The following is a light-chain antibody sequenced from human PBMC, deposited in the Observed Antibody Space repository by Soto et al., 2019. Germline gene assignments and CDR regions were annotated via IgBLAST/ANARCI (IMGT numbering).Light chain of an antibody. J-gene: IGKJ1*01. Sequence: QTTPSPSPLSAFVGRKYPTPFRASVNIESELSWYQQKPGKAPTLLIYAASNLQSGVPSRFRGSGSGTEFTLTFSSLQPEDFATYYCLQYHGYSWTFGQGTKVDIK. V-gene: IGKV1-6*01. CDR2: AAS. CDR1: VNIESE. CDR3: LQYHGYSWT.